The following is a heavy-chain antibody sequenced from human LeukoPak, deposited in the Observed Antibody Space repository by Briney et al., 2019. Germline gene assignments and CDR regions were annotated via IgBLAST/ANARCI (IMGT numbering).Heavy chain of an antibody. Sequence: PSETLSLTCAVYAGSFSGYYWSWLRQPPGKGLEWIGEINHSGSTNYNPSLKSRVTISVDTFKNQFSLKLSSVTAADTAVYYCARGLRSSSWYRKMNWFDPWGQGTLVTVSS. V-gene: IGHV4-34*01. CDR2: INHSGST. CDR3: ARGLRSSSWYRKMNWFDP. CDR1: AGSFSGYY. D-gene: IGHD6-13*01. J-gene: IGHJ5*02.